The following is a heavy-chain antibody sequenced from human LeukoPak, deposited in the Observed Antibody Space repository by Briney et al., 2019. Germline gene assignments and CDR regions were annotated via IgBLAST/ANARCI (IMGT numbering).Heavy chain of an antibody. CDR2: ISSSGHTT. V-gene: IGHV3-23*01. CDR3: AKGSGPSTPVSGTVFGY. CDR1: GFTFSAFP. J-gene: IGHJ4*02. D-gene: IGHD6-19*01. Sequence: GGSLRLSCAASGFTFSAFPMSWVRQAPGKGLEWVSGISSSGHTTYYADSVKGRFTISRDNSKNTLHLQMDSLGAEETAIYYCAKGSGPSTPVSGTVFGYWGQGTVVTVSS.